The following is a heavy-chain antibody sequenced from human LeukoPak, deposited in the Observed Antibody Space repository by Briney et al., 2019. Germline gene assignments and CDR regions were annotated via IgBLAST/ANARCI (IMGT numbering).Heavy chain of an antibody. V-gene: IGHV5-51*01. Sequence: GESLKISCKTSGYGFTTYWIGWVRQMPGKGLEWMGIIYPGDSDTRYSPSFRGQVIISADKSIRTAYLQWTSLKASDTAMYYCARHTGEGSHFQHWGQGSLVTVSS. J-gene: IGHJ1*01. D-gene: IGHD3-16*01. CDR1: GYGFTTYW. CDR3: ARHTGEGSHFQH. CDR2: IYPGDSDT.